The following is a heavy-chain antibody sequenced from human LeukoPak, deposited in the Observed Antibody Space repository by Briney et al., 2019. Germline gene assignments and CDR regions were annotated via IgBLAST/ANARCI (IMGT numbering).Heavy chain of an antibody. V-gene: IGHV3-30*01. CDR1: GFTFSSYA. D-gene: IGHD6-6*01. J-gene: IGHJ4*02. Sequence: PGGSLRLSCAASGFTFSSYAMHWVRQAPGKGLEGVAVISYDGSNKYYADSVKGRFTISRDNSKNTLYLQMNSLRAEDTAVYYCARDMIGPYSSSSRLDYWGQGTLVTVSS. CDR3: ARDMIGPYSSSSRLDY. CDR2: ISYDGSNK.